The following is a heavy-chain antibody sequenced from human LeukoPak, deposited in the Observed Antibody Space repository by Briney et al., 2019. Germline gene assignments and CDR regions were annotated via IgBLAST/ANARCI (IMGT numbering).Heavy chain of an antibody. CDR2: INPNSGGT. Sequence: ASVKVSCKASGYTFTGYYMHWVRQAPGQGLEWMGWINPNSGGTNYAQKFQGRVTMTRDTSISTAYMELSRLRSDDTAVYYCARLPLWFGELLASEVDYWGQGTLVTVSS. D-gene: IGHD3-10*01. CDR1: GYTFTGYY. J-gene: IGHJ4*02. CDR3: ARLPLWFGELLASEVDY. V-gene: IGHV1-2*02.